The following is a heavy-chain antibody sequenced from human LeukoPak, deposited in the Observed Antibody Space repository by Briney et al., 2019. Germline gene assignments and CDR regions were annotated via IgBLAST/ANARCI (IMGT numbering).Heavy chain of an antibody. J-gene: IGHJ4*02. CDR3: AREDYDILTGYYFFDY. V-gene: IGHV1-18*04. D-gene: IGHD3-9*01. CDR2: ISAYNGNT. Sequence: ASVKVSCKASGYTFTSYGISWARQAPGQGLEWMGWISAYNGNTNYAQKLQGRVTMTTDTSTSTAYMELRSLRSDDTAVYYCAREDYDILTGYYFFDYWGQGTLVTVSS. CDR1: GYTFTSYG.